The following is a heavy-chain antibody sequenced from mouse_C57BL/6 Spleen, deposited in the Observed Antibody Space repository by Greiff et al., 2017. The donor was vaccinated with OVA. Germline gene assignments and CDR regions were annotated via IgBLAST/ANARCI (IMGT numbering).Heavy chain of an antibody. D-gene: IGHD1-1*01. V-gene: IGHV1-9*01. J-gene: IGHJ4*01. CDR1: GYTFTGYW. CDR3: ARYPITTVVATRAMDY. CDR2: ILPGSGST. Sequence: VQLQQPGAELMKPGASVKLSCKATGYTFTGYWIEWVKQRPGHGLEWIGEILPGSGSTNYNEKFKGKATFTADTSSNTAYMQLSSLTTEDSASYYCARYPITTVVATRAMDYWGQGTSVTVSS.